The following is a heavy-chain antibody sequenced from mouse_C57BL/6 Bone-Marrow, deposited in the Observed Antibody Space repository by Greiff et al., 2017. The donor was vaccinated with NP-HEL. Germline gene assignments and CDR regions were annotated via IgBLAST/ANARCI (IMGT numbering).Heavy chain of an antibody. J-gene: IGHJ2*01. D-gene: IGHD2-4*01. CDR1: GFSLTSYA. CDR2: IWTGGGT. V-gene: IGHV2-9-1*01. CDR3: ARNSPYDYTEYFDY. Sequence: VQLQQSGPGLVAPSQSLSITCTVSGFSLTSYAISWVRQPPGKGLEWLGVIWTGGGTNYNSALKSRLSISKDNSKSQVFLKMNSLQTDDTARYYCARNSPYDYTEYFDYWGQGTTLTVSS.